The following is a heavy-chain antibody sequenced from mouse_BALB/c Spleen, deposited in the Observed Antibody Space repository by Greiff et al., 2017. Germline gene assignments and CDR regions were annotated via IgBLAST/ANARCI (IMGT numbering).Heavy chain of an antibody. J-gene: IGHJ3*01. CDR3: ARNSNLAWFAY. Sequence: QVHVKQSGPGLVAPSQSLSITCTVSGFSLSRYSVHWVRQSPGKGLEWLGVIWSGGSTDYNAAFISRLSISKDNSKSQVFFKMNSPQANDTAIYYCARNSNLAWFAYWGQGTLVTVSA. CDR2: IWSGGST. CDR1: GFSLSRYS. V-gene: IGHV2-2*02. D-gene: IGHD4-1*01.